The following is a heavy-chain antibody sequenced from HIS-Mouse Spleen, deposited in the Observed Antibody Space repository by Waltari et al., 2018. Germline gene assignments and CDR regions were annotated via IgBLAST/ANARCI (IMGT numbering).Heavy chain of an antibody. D-gene: IGHD6-19*01. CDR3: AGRAYSSGWYFDY. CDR2: INHSGRT. J-gene: IGHJ4*02. V-gene: IGHV4-34*01. CDR1: GGSFSGYY. Sequence: QVQLQQWGAGLLKPSETLSLTCAVYGGSFSGYYWSWIRQPPGKGLEWIGEINHSGRTNDTPSLKSGVTISVDTSKNQFALKLSSVTAADTAVYYCAGRAYSSGWYFDYWGQGTLVTVSS.